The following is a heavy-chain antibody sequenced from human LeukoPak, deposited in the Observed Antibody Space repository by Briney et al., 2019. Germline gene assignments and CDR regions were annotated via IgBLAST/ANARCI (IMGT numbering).Heavy chain of an antibody. CDR2: ISSNGGNT. V-gene: IGHV3-64D*06. CDR1: GFTFSSYA. Sequence: GGSLRLSCSASGFTFSSYAMRWVRQAPGKGLEYVSSISSNGGNTYYADSVKGRFTISRDNSKNTLYLQMSSLRAEDTAVYYCVKDLDGGYSYRVWQAFDIWGQGTMVTVSS. CDR3: VKDLDGGYSYRVWQAFDI. D-gene: IGHD5-18*01. J-gene: IGHJ3*02.